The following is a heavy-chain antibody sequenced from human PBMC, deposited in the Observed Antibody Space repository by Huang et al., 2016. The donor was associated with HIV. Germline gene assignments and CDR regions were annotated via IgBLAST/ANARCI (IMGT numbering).Heavy chain of an antibody. V-gene: IGHV4-39*01. D-gene: IGHD4-17*01. CDR1: GGSISSSSYY. CDR3: ASRTTVTTTSNYHYFYMDV. Sequence: QLQLQESGPGLVKPSETLSLTCTVSGGSISSSSYYWGWIRQSPGKGLEWIGSFYYIVNGYYNPSLKSRVTMSVDRSSNQFSLKMHSVTAADTAVYYCASRTTVTTTSNYHYFYMDVWGKGTTVIVSS. CDR2: FYYIVNG. J-gene: IGHJ6*03.